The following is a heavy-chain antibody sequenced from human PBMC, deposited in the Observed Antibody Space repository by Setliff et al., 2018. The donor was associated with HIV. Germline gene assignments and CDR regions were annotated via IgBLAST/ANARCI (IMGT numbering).Heavy chain of an antibody. D-gene: IGHD3-3*01. CDR2: IHYSGST. CDR1: GGSISSGGHY. J-gene: IGHJ4*02. Sequence: LSLTCTVSGGSISSGGHYWNWIRQHPGKGLEWIGYIHYSGSTYYNPSLKSRVTISRDTSRNQLSLKLSSVTAADTAVYYCARAPITIFGVIIIPVYFDYWGQGTLVTVSS. CDR3: ARAPITIFGVIIIPVYFDY. V-gene: IGHV4-31*03.